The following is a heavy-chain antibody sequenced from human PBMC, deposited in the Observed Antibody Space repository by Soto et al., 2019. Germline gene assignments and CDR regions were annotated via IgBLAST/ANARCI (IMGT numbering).Heavy chain of an antibody. J-gene: IGHJ4*02. D-gene: IGHD2-2*01. CDR1: GYTVTSYA. Sequence: QVQLVQSGAEVKKPGASGKVSCKASGYTVTSYAMHWVRQAPGQRLEWMGWINAGNGNTKYSQKFQGRVTITRDTSASTAYMELSSLRYEDTAVYYCARPQPICSSTSCYEVFDYWGQGTMVTVSS. CDR3: ARPQPICSSTSCYEVFDY. CDR2: INAGNGNT. V-gene: IGHV1-3*01.